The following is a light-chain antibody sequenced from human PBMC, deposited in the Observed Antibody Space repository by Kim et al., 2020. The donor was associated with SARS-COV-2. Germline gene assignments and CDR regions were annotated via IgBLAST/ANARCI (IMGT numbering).Light chain of an antibody. CDR2: NDN. V-gene: IGLV1-44*01. CDR3: AAWDDSLSGWV. Sequence: QSVLTQPPSASGTPGQRVTISCFGSSSNIGGNSVNWYQQLPGTAPKLLIYNDNQWPSGVPDRFSGPKSGTSASLAISGLQSEDEADYYCAAWDDSLSGWVFGGGTQLTVL. CDR1: SSNIGGNS. J-gene: IGLJ3*02.